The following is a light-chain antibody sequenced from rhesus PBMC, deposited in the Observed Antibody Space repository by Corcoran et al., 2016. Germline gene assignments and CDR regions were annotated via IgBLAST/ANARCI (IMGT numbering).Light chain of an antibody. Sequence: ETVVTQSPATLSLSPGERATLSCRASQSVGSYLAWYQQKPGQAPRLLIYGASSRATGIPDRFSGSGSGTDFPLPISRLGPEDVGVYYCRQNSNLWTFGPGTKVEIK. CDR2: GAS. J-gene: IGKJ1*01. CDR3: RQNSNLWT. CDR1: QSVGSY. V-gene: IGKV3-24*04.